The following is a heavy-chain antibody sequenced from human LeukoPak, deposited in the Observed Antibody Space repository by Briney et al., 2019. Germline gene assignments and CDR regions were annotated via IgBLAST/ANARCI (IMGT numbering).Heavy chain of an antibody. CDR1: GGSFSGYY. CDR3: ARNHAGITMVRGAFNI. D-gene: IGHD3-10*01. V-gene: IGHV4-34*01. J-gene: IGHJ3*02. Sequence: SETLSLTCAVYGGSFSGYYWSWIRQPPGKGLEWIGEINHSGSTNYNPSLKSRVTISVDKSKNQFSLKLSSVTAADTAVYYCARNHAGITMVRGAFNIWGQGTMVTVSS. CDR2: INHSGST.